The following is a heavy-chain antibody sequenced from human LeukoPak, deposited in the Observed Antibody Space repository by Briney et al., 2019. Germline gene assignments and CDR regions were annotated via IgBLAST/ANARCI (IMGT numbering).Heavy chain of an antibody. CDR2: ISAYNGNT. J-gene: IGHJ5*02. D-gene: IGHD3-22*01. Sequence: GASVKVSCKASGYTFTSYGISWVRQAPGQGLEWMGWISAYNGNTNYAQKLQGRVTMTTDTSTSTAYMELRSLRSDDTAVYYCARDTYYYDSIGPLDPWGQGTLVTVSS. CDR1: GYTFTSYG. CDR3: ARDTYYYDSIGPLDP. V-gene: IGHV1-18*01.